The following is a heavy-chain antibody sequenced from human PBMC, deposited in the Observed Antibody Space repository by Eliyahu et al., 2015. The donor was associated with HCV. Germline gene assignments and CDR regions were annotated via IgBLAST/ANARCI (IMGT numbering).Heavy chain of an antibody. J-gene: IGHJ2*01. CDR3: ARRGGDGYNSLYFDL. D-gene: IGHD5-24*01. CDR2: IDPGDSDA. V-gene: IGHV5-51*03. CDR1: GYXFTXYW. Sequence: EVQLVQSGAEVKKPGESLKISCXGSGYXFTXYWLGWVRQMPGKGLEWMGIIDPGDSDARYSPSFQGQVTISADKSISIAYLQWSSLKASDTAIYYCARRGGDGYNSLYFDLWGRGTLVTVSS.